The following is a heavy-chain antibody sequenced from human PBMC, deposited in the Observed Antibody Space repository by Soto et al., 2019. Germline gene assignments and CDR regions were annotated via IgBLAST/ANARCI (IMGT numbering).Heavy chain of an antibody. V-gene: IGHV1-3*01. CDR2: INAGSGYT. D-gene: IGHD3-3*01. CDR3: ARDRVSLAMFGVPVGVFKN. J-gene: IGHJ4*02. Sequence: ASVKVSCKXSGYTSTTFAMHWVRQAPGQRPEWLGWINAGSGYTKYSQNFQDRVTISSDTSASTAYMELSSLRSGDTAIYYCARDRVSLAMFGVPVGVFKNWGQGTLVTVSS. CDR1: GYTSTTFA.